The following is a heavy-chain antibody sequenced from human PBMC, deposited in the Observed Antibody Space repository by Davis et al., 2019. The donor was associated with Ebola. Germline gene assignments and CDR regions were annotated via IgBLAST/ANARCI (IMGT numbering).Heavy chain of an antibody. Sequence: AASVTVSCKASGYTFTSYAMHWVRQAPGQRLEWMGWINAGNGNTKYSQKFQGRVTITRDKSASTAYMELSSLRSEDTAVYYYASDSSGWYYFDYWGQGTLVIVSS. CDR1: GYTFTSYA. D-gene: IGHD6-19*01. CDR2: INAGNGNT. J-gene: IGHJ4*02. V-gene: IGHV1-3*01. CDR3: ASDSSGWYYFDY.